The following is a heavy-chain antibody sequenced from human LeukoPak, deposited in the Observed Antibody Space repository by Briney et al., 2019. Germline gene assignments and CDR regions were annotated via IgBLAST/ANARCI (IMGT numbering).Heavy chain of an antibody. CDR3: AKDRYSSSWIDY. Sequence: PGGSLRLSCAASGFTFSSYGMHWVRQAPGKGLEWVAFIRYDGSNKYYADSAKGRFTISRDNSKNTLYLQMNSLRAEDTAVYYCAKDRYSSSWIDYWGQGTLVTVSS. J-gene: IGHJ4*02. D-gene: IGHD6-13*01. V-gene: IGHV3-30*02. CDR1: GFTFSSYG. CDR2: IRYDGSNK.